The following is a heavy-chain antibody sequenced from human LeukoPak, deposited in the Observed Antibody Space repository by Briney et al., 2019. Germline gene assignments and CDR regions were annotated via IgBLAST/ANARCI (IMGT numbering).Heavy chain of an antibody. V-gene: IGHV3-30-3*01. Sequence: GGSLRPSCAASGFTFSSYAMHWVRQAPGKGLEWVAVISYDGSNKYYADSVKGRFTISRDSSKNTLYLQMNSLRAEDTAVYYCARDRIRPKRYGMDVWGQGTTVTVSS. CDR1: GFTFSSYA. J-gene: IGHJ6*02. CDR3: ARDRIRPKRYGMDV. CDR2: ISYDGSNK.